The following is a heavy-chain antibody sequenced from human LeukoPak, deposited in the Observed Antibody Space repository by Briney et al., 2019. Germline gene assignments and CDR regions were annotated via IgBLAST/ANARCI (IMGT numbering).Heavy chain of an antibody. V-gene: IGHV4-39*07. Sequence: SETLSLTCTVSGGSISTSSYYWGWIRQPPGKGLECIGNIYYSGSTYYNPSLKSRVTISVDTSKNQFSLKLSSVTAADTAVYYCARVCSGGSCYGFDYWGQGTLVTVSS. CDR3: ARVCSGGSCYGFDY. J-gene: IGHJ4*02. CDR1: GGSISTSSYY. D-gene: IGHD2-15*01. CDR2: IYYSGST.